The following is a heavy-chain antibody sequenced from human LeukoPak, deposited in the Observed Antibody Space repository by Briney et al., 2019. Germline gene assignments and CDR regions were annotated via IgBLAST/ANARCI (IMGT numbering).Heavy chain of an antibody. V-gene: IGHV1-46*03. CDR1: GYTFTSCY. CDR2: INPSGGST. Sequence: WASVKVSCKASGYTFTSCYMHWVRQAPGQGLEWMGIINPSGGSTSYAQKFQGRVTMTRDTSTSTVYMELSSLRSEDTAVYYCARDQSYYDSSGPIDYWGQGTLATVSS. J-gene: IGHJ4*02. CDR3: ARDQSYYDSSGPIDY. D-gene: IGHD3-22*01.